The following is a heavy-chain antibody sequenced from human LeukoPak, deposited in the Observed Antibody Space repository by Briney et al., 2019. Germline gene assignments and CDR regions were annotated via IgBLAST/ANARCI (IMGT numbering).Heavy chain of an antibody. CDR2: IHPEGNEK. D-gene: IGHD1-1*01. CDR1: GFTYSNFW. J-gene: IGHJ4*02. CDR3: ARGDDFSGDH. Sequence: GGSLRLSCAVSGFTYSNFWMSWVRQAPGRGLEWVANIHPEGNEKYHVESVKGRFTISRDNAKNSLFLQMNGLRVEDTAVYYCARGDDFSGDHWGQGTLVTVSS. V-gene: IGHV3-7*04.